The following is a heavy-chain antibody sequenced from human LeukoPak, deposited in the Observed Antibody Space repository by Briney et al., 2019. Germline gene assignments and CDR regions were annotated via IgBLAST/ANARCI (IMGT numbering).Heavy chain of an antibody. CDR1: GYTLTELS. V-gene: IGHV1-24*01. CDR3: ATARIAAAGTPLDY. Sequence: VASVKVSCKVSGYTLTELSMHWVRQAPGKGLEWMGGFDPEDGETIYAQKFQGRVTMTEDTSTDTAYMELSSLRSEDTAVCYCATARIAAAGTPLDYWGQGTLVTVSS. J-gene: IGHJ4*02. CDR2: FDPEDGET. D-gene: IGHD6-13*01.